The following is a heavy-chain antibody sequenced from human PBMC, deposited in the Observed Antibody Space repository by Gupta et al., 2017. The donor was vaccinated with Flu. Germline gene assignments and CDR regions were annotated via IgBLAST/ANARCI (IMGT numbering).Heavy chain of an antibody. J-gene: IGHJ5*02. CDR2: IYPADSDT. D-gene: IGHD3-9*01. V-gene: IGHV5-51*01. CDR3: ARRWVDNWFDP. CDR1: CW. Sequence: CWIGWVRQMPDKGLEWMGIIYPADSDTRYSPSFQGQVTISVDKSISTAYLQWTSLRTSDTAMYYCARRWVDNWFDPWGQGTLVIVSS.